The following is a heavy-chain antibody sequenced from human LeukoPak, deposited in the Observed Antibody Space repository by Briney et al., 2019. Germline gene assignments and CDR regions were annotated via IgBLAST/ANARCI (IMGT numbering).Heavy chain of an antibody. CDR3: ARDQYDTWSRRGNFDS. V-gene: IGHV3-7*03. CDR2: IKLDGSEK. CDR1: GFTFGKYW. D-gene: IGHD3-3*01. J-gene: IGHJ4*02. Sequence: GGSLRLSCVASGFTFGKYWMSWVRQAPGKGLEWVANIKLDGSEKNYVDSVKGRFTISRDNTKNSLYLQMNSLRVEDTAVLYCARDQYDTWSRRGNFDSWGQGTLVIVSS.